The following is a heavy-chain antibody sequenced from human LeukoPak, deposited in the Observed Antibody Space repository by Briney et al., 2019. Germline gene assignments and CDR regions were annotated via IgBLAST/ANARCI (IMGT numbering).Heavy chain of an antibody. Sequence: GGSLRLSCAASGFTFTSYALSWVRQAPGKGLEWVSTISGGGGNTYYADSVKGRFTISRDISKNMLYLQMNSLRAEDTAVYYCAKDGDIWLGDLNWFDPWGQGTLVTVSS. D-gene: IGHD3-10*01. V-gene: IGHV3-23*01. CDR3: AKDGDIWLGDLNWFDP. CDR2: ISGGGGNT. J-gene: IGHJ5*02. CDR1: GFTFTSYA.